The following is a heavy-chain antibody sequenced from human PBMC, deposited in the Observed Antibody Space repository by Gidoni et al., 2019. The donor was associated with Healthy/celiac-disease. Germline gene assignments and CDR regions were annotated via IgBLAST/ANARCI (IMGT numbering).Heavy chain of an antibody. Sequence: QVQLQESGPGLVKPSQTLSPTCTVSGGSIISGGYYWSWLRQHPGKCLEWIGYIYYSGSTSYNPSLKSLVTISVDTSKNQFSLKLSSVTAADTAVYYCASHPGGIVATTYFDYWGQGTLVTVSS. D-gene: IGHD5-12*01. J-gene: IGHJ4*02. CDR1: GGSIISGGYY. CDR3: ASHPGGIVATTYFDY. V-gene: IGHV4-31*01. CDR2: IYYSGST.